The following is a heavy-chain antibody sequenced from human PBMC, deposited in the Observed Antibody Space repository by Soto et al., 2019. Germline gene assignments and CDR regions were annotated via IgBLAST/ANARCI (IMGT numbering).Heavy chain of an antibody. CDR1: GGSISSYY. D-gene: IGHD3-10*01. V-gene: IGHV4-59*08. Sequence: SETLSLTCTVSGGSISSYYWSWIRQPPGKGLEWIGYIYYSGSTNYNPSLKSRVTISVDTSKNQFSLKLSSVTAADTAVYYCARHDYYGSGSNFYYWGQGTLVPVSS. J-gene: IGHJ4*02. CDR2: IYYSGST. CDR3: ARHDYYGSGSNFYY.